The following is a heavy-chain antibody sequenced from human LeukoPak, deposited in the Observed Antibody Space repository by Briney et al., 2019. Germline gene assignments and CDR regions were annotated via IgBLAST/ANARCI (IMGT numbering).Heavy chain of an antibody. J-gene: IGHJ3*02. Sequence: SETLSLTCGVYGGSFSGDYWSWIRQPPGKGLEWIGEINQSGSTNDNPSLKSRVIISVDTSKNQFSLKLSSVTAADTAVYYCARHVTGESGSAGAFDIWGQRTMVTVSS. CDR2: INQSGST. D-gene: IGHD7-27*01. V-gene: IGHV4-34*01. CDR3: ARHVTGESGSAGAFDI. CDR1: GGSFSGDY.